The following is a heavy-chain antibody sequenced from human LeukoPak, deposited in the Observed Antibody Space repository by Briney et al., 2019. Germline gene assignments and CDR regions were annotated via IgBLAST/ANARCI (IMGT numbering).Heavy chain of an antibody. CDR1: GYSISSGSY. Sequence: PSETLSLTCTVSGYSISSGSYWGWIRQPPGKGLEWIGSIYHSGSTYYNPSLKSRVTISVDTSKNQFSLKLSSVTAADTAVYYCARGVGATTWYYFDYWGQGTLVTVSS. D-gene: IGHD1-26*01. J-gene: IGHJ4*02. V-gene: IGHV4-38-2*02. CDR2: IYHSGST. CDR3: ARGVGATTWYYFDY.